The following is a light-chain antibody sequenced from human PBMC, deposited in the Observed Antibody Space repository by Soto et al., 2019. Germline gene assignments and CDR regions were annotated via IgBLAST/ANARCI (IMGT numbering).Light chain of an antibody. J-gene: IGLJ1*01. Sequence: QSALTQPASVSGSPGQSITVSCTGTYSDIGTYDSVSWYQHHPGRAPKILIFGVNRRPSGISYSFSASKSGNTASLTISGLQAEDEADYYCTSYTRDTTYVFGTGTKVTVL. CDR1: YSDIGTYDS. CDR2: GVN. CDR3: TSYTRDTTYV. V-gene: IGLV2-14*01.